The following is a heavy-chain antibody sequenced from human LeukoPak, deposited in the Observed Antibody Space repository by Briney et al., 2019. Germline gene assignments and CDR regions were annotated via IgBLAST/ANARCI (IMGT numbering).Heavy chain of an antibody. J-gene: IGHJ4*02. Sequence: SETLSLTCTVSGGSLSSGDYYWSWIRQPPGKGLEWIGYIYYTGSTYYNPSLKSRVTISVDTSKNQFSLKLSSVTAADTAVYYCAGVIVQSGYYPFDYWGQGTLVTVSS. D-gene: IGHD3-9*01. CDR3: AGVIVQSGYYPFDY. CDR2: IYYTGST. CDR1: GGSLSSGDYY. V-gene: IGHV4-30-4*01.